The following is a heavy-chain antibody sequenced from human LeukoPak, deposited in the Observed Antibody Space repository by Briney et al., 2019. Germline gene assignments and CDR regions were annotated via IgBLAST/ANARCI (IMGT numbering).Heavy chain of an antibody. D-gene: IGHD3-10*01. J-gene: IGHJ4*02. CDR1: GFTFGDYA. V-gene: IGHV3-30-3*01. Sequence: GGSLRPSCTASGFTFGDYAMHWVRQAPGKGLEWLAVISYDGTNKYYADSVKGRFTISRDNSKNTLYLQMNSLRAEDTAVYYCTTRGRSFSIFDYWGQGTLVTVSS. CDR2: ISYDGTNK. CDR3: TTRGRSFSIFDY.